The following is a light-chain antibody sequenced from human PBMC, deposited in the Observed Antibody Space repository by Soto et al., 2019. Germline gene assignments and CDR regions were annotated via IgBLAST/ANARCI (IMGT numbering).Light chain of an antibody. V-gene: IGLV2-8*01. CDR3: SSYAGNMNLI. CDR1: SSDVGGHNH. Sequence: QSALTQPPSASGSPGQSVTISCTGSSSDVGGHNHVSWYQQHPGKAPKLMIYEVSKRPSGVPDRFSGSKSVNTASLTVYGLQAEDEADYYCSSYAGNMNLIFGGGTKVTVL. J-gene: IGLJ2*01. CDR2: EVS.